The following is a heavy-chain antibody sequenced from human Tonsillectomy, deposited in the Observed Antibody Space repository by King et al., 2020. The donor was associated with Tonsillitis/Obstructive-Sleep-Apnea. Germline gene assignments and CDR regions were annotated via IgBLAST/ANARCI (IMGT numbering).Heavy chain of an antibody. J-gene: IGHJ4*02. CDR3: AKDMYPQYDFWSGYINDY. CDR1: GFTFDDYT. D-gene: IGHD3-3*01. Sequence: VQLVESGGVVVQPGGSLRLSCAASGFTFDDYTMHWVLQAPGKGLEWVSLIIWVGGSTYYADSLKGRFTISSDNSKNSLYLQMNSLRTEDTALYYCAKDMYPQYDFWSGYINDYWGQGTLVTVSS. CDR2: IIWVGGST. V-gene: IGHV3-43*01.